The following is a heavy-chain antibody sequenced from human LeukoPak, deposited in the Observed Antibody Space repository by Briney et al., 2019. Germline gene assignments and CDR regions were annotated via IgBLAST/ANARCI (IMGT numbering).Heavy chain of an antibody. CDR2: IYYSGSA. J-gene: IGHJ4*02. Sequence: SETLSLTCTVSGGSISSYYWSWIRQPPGKGLEWIGYIYYSGSANYNPSLKSRVTISVDTSKNQFSLKLSSVTAADTAVYYCAREEGPKGYFDYWGQGTLVTVSS. CDR1: GGSISSYY. V-gene: IGHV4-59*01. CDR3: AREEGPKGYFDY.